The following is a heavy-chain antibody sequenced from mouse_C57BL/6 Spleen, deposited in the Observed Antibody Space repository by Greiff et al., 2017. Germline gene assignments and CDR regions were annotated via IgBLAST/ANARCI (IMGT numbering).Heavy chain of an antibody. D-gene: IGHD1-1*01. CDR1: GYAFSSSW. CDR2: IYPGDGDT. V-gene: IGHV1-82*01. J-gene: IGHJ3*01. CDR3: ATGYYGSTWFAY. Sequence: QVQLKESGPELVKPGASVKISCKASGYAFSSSWMNWVKQRPGKGLEWIGRIYPGDGDTNYNGKFKGKATLTADKSSSTAYMQLSSLTSEDSAVYFCATGYYGSTWFAYWGQGTLVTVSA.